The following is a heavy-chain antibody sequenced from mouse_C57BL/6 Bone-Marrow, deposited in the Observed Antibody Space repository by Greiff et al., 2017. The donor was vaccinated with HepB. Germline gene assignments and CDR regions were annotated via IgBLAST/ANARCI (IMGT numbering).Heavy chain of an antibody. CDR1: GYTFTSYW. CDR2: IHPSDSDT. J-gene: IGHJ3*01. V-gene: IGHV1-74*01. D-gene: IGHD1-1*01. CDR3: AMWIIYYGSSSFAY. Sequence: QVQLQQPGAELVKPGASVKLSCKASGYTFTSYWLHWVKQRPGQGLEWIGRIHPSDSDTTYNQKLKGKATLTVDKSSSTTYMQLSSLTSEDSAVYYCAMWIIYYGSSSFAYWGQGTLVTVSA.